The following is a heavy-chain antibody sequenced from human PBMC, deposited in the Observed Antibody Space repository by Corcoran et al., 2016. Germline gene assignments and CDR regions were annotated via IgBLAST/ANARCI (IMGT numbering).Heavy chain of an antibody. CDR3: ARDRTYYDSSGYYFNWFDP. D-gene: IGHD3-22*01. CDR1: GYSISSGYY. J-gene: IGHJ5*02. CDR2: IYHSGST. Sequence: QVQLQESGPGLVKPSETLSLTCTVSGYSISSGYYWGWIRQPPGKGLEWIGGIYHSGSTYYNPSLKSRVTISVDTSKNQFSLKLSSVTAADTAVYYCARDRTYYDSSGYYFNWFDPWGQGTLVTVSS. V-gene: IGHV4-38-2*02.